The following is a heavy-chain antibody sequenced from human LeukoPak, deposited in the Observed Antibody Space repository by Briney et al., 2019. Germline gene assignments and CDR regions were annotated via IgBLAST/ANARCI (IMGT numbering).Heavy chain of an antibody. CDR3: ASDHTAMMDY. Sequence: PGGSLRPSCAASGFTFSSYSMNWVRQAPGKGLEWVSSISSSSSYIYYADSVKGRFTISRDNAKNSLYLQMNSLRAEDTAVYYCASDHTAMMDYWGQGTLVTVSS. CDR2: ISSSSSYI. CDR1: GFTFSSYS. V-gene: IGHV3-21*01. J-gene: IGHJ4*02. D-gene: IGHD5-18*01.